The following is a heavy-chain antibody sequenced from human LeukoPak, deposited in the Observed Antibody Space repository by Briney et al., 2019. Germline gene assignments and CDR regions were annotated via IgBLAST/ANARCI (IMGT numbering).Heavy chain of an antibody. Sequence: QSGGSLRLSCTVSGLTFSSEYISWVRQAPGKGRGWVSVTYSGGSSSYSDSVKGRFIISRDSSKDTLYLQMNSLRAEDTAVYYCARDPERNRSAFYGAYYHSYGLDVWGQGTTVTVSS. CDR1: GLTFSSEY. J-gene: IGHJ6*02. CDR3: ARDPERNRSAFYGAYYHSYGLDV. CDR2: TYSGGSS. D-gene: IGHD2-15*01. V-gene: IGHV3-66*01.